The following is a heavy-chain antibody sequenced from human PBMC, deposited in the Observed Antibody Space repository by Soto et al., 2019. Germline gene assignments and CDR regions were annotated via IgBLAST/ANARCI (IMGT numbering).Heavy chain of an antibody. D-gene: IGHD1-1*01. V-gene: IGHV4-59*01. CDR1: GGSISGYY. CDR3: ARTLPNRQLFDS. Sequence: ETLSLTCSVSGGSISGYYWSWIRQTPEKGLEWIGYIYYSGSTNYNPSLESRLTISIDTSKNQFSLRLASVTAADTAVYYCARTLPNRQLFDSWSQGTLVTVSS. CDR2: IYYSGST. J-gene: IGHJ4*02.